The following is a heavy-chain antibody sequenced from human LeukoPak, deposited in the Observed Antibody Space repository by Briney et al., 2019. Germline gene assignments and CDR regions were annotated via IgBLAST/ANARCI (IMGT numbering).Heavy chain of an antibody. CDR1: GYTFTSYG. J-gene: IGHJ4*02. V-gene: IGHV1-18*01. Sequence: ASVKVSCKASGYTFTSYGISWVRQAPGQGLEWMGWISAYNGNTNYAQKLQGRVTMTTDTSTSTAYMELRSLRSADTAVYYCARYYYGSGSYYSDYWGQGTLVTVSS. CDR2: ISAYNGNT. CDR3: ARYYYGSGSYYSDY. D-gene: IGHD3-10*01.